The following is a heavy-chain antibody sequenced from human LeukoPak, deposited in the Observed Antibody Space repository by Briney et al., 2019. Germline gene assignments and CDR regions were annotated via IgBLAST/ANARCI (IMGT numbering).Heavy chain of an antibody. J-gene: IGHJ5*02. D-gene: IGHD5-18*01. CDR1: GGSISTYY. V-gene: IGHV4-4*08. CDR2: ISNGNT. CDR3: ARDKAHSYGRYFDP. Sequence: PSETLSLTCSVAGGSISTYYLNWIRQTPGKGLEWIGHISNGNTDYNPSLNSRVTISVDTSKNQFSLRLTSVTAADTGAYYCARDKAHSYGRYFDPWGQGALVIVSS.